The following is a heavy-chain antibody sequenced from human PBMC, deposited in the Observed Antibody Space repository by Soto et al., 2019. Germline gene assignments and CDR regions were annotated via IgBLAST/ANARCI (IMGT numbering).Heavy chain of an antibody. CDR1: GFTVSRNY. CDR2: IYSGGST. Sequence: EVQLVESGGGLVQPGGSLRLSCAASGFTVSRNYMTWVRQAPGKGLEWVSVIYSGGSTYYADSVKARFTISRDNSKHRLYLKMNSLSAEDTAVYYCARSGGNYWFDPWGQGTLVTVSS. CDR3: ARSGGNYWFDP. V-gene: IGHV3-66*01. J-gene: IGHJ5*02. D-gene: IGHD2-21*02.